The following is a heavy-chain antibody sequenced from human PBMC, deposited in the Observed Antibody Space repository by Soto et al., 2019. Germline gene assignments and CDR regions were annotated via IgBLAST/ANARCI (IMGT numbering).Heavy chain of an antibody. Sequence: QVQLVQSGAEVKKPGASVKVSCKASGYTFTSYGISWVRQAPGQGLEWMGWISAYNGNTKYAQKLQGRVTMTTDTPTKTANMERRGLTSDDTAVYYCAGDLVGFPDYWGQGTLVTVSS. CDR3: AGDLVGFPDY. J-gene: IGHJ4*02. CDR2: ISAYNGNT. CDR1: GYTFTSYG. D-gene: IGHD2-2*03. V-gene: IGHV1-18*01.